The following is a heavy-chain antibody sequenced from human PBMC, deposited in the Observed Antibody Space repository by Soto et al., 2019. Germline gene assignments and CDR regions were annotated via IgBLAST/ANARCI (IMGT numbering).Heavy chain of an antibody. J-gene: IGHJ6*02. D-gene: IGHD1-20*01. CDR1: GYTLTSYG. CDR3: ASLIKTLNLNRCRFDYGMDV. V-gene: IGHV1-18*01. Sequence: QVHLVQSGAEVKKPGASVKVSCKASGYTLTSYGISWVRQAPGHGPEWMGWISAYNGNTNYAQKLLGRVTMTTDTSTGTAYMELMILRSDDTALLYCASLIKTLNLNRCRFDYGMDVLGQGITVTVSS. CDR2: ISAYNGNT.